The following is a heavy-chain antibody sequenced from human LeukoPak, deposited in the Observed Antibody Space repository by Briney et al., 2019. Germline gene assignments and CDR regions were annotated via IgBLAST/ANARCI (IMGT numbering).Heavy chain of an antibody. CDR1: GYTFTSYD. D-gene: IGHD3-3*01. CDR2: MNPNSGNT. Sequence: APVKVSCKASGYTFTSYDINWVRQATGQGLEWMGWMNPNSGNTGYAQKFQGRVTITRNTSISTAYMELSSLRSEDTAVYYCARGTLSRYDFWSGKQANWFDPWGQGTLVTVSS. CDR3: ARGTLSRYDFWSGKQANWFDP. J-gene: IGHJ5*02. V-gene: IGHV1-8*03.